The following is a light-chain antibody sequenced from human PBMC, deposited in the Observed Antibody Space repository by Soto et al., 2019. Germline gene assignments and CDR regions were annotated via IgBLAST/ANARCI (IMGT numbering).Light chain of an antibody. CDR1: QGVSSS. CDR2: AAS. Sequence: IQLTQSPPSRSASVGNIVTINCXASQGVSSSLAWYHQEPGKAPKLLIYAASTLQSGVPSRFSGSGSGTDFTLTINSLQPEDFATYYCQQLHSYPFTFGQGTRLEIK. J-gene: IGKJ5*01. V-gene: IGKV1-9*01. CDR3: QQLHSYPFT.